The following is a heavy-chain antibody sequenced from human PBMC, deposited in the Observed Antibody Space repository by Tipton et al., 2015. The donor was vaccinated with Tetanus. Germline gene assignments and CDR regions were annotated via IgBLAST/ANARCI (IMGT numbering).Heavy chain of an antibody. Sequence: TLSLTCTVPGDSVSGYYWSWIRQPPGKGLEWVGYVYYTGDTNYNPSLKSRVTISMDRSENQISLKMTSVTAADTAVYYCARGGLCVGPACAGISPLLDVWGRGTLVTVSS. J-gene: IGHJ2*01. CDR1: GDSVSGYY. CDR2: VYYTGDT. V-gene: IGHV4-59*02. CDR3: ARGGLCVGPACAGISPLLDV. D-gene: IGHD2-15*01.